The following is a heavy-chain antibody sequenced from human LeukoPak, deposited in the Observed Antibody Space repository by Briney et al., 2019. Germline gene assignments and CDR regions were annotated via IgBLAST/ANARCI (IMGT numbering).Heavy chain of an antibody. J-gene: IGHJ4*01. D-gene: IGHD5-12*01. Sequence: GGSLRLSCAASGFTFGSYWMHWVRQAPGGGLVWISRIKSDGSSTSYVDSVKGRFTISRDNAKSTLYLQMNSLRSEDTAVYCARGGGEWLPPNYWGQGTLVTVSS. CDR3: ARGGGEWLPPNY. V-gene: IGHV3-74*01. CDR1: GFTFGSYW. CDR2: IKSDGSST.